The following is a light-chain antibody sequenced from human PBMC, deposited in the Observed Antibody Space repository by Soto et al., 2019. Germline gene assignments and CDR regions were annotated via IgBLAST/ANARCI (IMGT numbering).Light chain of an antibody. CDR3: QQRSNGPPLT. CDR2: DAS. V-gene: IGKV3-11*01. CDR1: QSVGSC. J-gene: IGKJ4*01. Sequence: DIVLTQSPATLSLSPGERATLSCRASQSVGSCFASYQQKHGQAPRLLIYDASNRATGIPPRFSGSGSGTDFTLTIRSVEPEYFAIYYCQQRSNGPPLTFGGGTKVEIK.